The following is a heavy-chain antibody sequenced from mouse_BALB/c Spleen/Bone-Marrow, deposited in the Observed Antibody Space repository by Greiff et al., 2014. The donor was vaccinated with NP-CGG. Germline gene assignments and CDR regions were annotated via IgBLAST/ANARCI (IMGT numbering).Heavy chain of an antibody. D-gene: IGHD4-1*01. J-gene: IGHJ4*01. Sequence: EVHLVESGAELVKPGASVKLSCTASGFNIKDTYMHWVKQRPEQGLGWIGRIDPANGNTKYDPKFQGKATITADTSSNTAHLQLSSLTSEDTAVYYCARWEYYAMNYWGQGTSVTVSS. CDR3: ARWEYYAMNY. CDR1: GFNIKDTY. V-gene: IGHV14-3*02. CDR2: IDPANGNT.